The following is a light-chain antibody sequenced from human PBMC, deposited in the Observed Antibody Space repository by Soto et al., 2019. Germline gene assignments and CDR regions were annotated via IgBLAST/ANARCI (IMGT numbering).Light chain of an antibody. V-gene: IGKV3-20*01. CDR1: PSVSSNF. J-gene: IGKJ1*01. Sequence: EIVLTQSPGTLSLSPGERATLSCKASPSVSSNFLAWSQRKPGQAPRLLIYVSSYRPTDIPDRFSGSGSGTDFTLTITRLEPDDFAVYYCQQYGTSPPTLGQGAKVEI. CDR2: VSS. CDR3: QQYGTSPPT.